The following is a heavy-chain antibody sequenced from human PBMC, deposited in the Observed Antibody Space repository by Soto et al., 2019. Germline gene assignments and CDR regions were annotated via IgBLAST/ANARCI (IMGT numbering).Heavy chain of an antibody. CDR1: GGTFSSYA. D-gene: IGHD2-15*01. Sequence: GASVKVSCKASGGTFSSYAISWVRQAPGQGLEWMGGIIPIFGTANYAQKFQGRVTITADESTSTAYMELSSLRSEDTAVYYCASTLGYCSGGSCYWPPYWGQGTLVTVSS. CDR3: ASTLGYCSGGSCYWPPY. J-gene: IGHJ4*02. CDR2: IIPIFGTA. V-gene: IGHV1-69*13.